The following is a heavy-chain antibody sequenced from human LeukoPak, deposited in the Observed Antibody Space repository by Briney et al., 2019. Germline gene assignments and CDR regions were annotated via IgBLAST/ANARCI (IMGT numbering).Heavy chain of an antibody. V-gene: IGHV3-11*04. J-gene: IGHJ4*02. D-gene: IGHD3-10*01. CDR2: ISSSGSTI. CDR3: AKGDVWFGAREYYFDY. Sequence: GGSLRLSCAASGFTFSDYYMSWIRQAPGKGLEWVSYISSSGSTIYYADSVKGRFTISRDNSKNTLHLQMNSLRAEDTAVYYCAKGDVWFGAREYYFDYWGQGTLVTVSS. CDR1: GFTFSDYY.